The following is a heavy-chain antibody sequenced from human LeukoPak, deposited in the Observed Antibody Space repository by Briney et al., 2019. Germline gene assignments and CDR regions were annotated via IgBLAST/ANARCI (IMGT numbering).Heavy chain of an antibody. Sequence: PSETLSLTCTVSGGSISGDYWSWIRQPPGKAREWIGYMYNSGTTNYNPSVKSRVTISVNTSKTQFSLKLSSVTAADTAVYYCARTTGYYAMDVWGQGTTVIVSS. CDR3: ARTTGYYAMDV. CDR1: GGSISGDY. V-gene: IGHV4-59*01. D-gene: IGHD4-17*01. CDR2: MYNSGTT. J-gene: IGHJ6*02.